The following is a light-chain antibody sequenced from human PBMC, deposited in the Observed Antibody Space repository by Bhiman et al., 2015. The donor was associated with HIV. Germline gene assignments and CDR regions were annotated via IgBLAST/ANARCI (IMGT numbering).Light chain of an antibody. V-gene: IGLV2-14*03. CDR2: DVS. Sequence: QSALTQPASLSGSPGQSITISCTGTSSDVGGYKYVSWYQQHPGKVPKLLIYDVSERPSEVSYRFSGSKSGNTASLTISGLQAEDEADYYCSSYTTLNSVIFGGGTKLTVL. CDR3: SSYTTLNSVI. J-gene: IGLJ2*01. CDR1: SSDVGGYKY.